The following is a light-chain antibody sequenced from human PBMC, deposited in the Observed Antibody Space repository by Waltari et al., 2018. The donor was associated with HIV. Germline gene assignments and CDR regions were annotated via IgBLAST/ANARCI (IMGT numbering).Light chain of an antibody. CDR2: KNF. V-gene: IGLV1-47*01. CDR1: SSNIENDN. J-gene: IGLJ1*01. Sequence: QSFLTQPPSASGTPGKTVTISCYGSSSNIENDNVYWYQQLPGMTPKLLIYKNFLRPSGVPDRFAASKSGTSASLTISGLRSADEADYYCVGWDSSLSAYVFGAGTKVAVL. CDR3: VGWDSSLSAYV.